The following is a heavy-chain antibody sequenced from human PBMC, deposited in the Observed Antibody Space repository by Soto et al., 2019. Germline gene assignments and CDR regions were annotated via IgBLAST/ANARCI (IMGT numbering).Heavy chain of an antibody. CDR1: GGTFSSYT. J-gene: IGHJ5*02. V-gene: IGHV1-69*08. D-gene: IGHD6-19*01. CDR2: IIPILGIA. CDR3: ARDLGHRRIAVAGTGGWFDP. Sequence: QVQLVQSGAEVKKPGSSVKVSCKASGGTFSSYTISWVRQAPGQGLEWMGRIIPILGIANYAQKFQGRVTITADKSXXTXYXXLSSLRSEDTAVYYCARDLGHRRIAVAGTGGWFDPWGQGTLVTVSS.